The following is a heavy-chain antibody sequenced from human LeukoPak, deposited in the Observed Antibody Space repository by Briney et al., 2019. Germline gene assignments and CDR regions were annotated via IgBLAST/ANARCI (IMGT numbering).Heavy chain of an antibody. CDR3: AKSGSRSYYSYYYMDV. CDR1: GFTFSDYY. Sequence: GGSLRLSCAASGFTFSDYYMSWIRQAPGKGLEWVSYISSSGSTIYYADSVKGRFTISRDNAKNSLYLQMNSLRAEDTAVYYCAKSGSRSYYSYYYMDVWGKGTTVTVSS. CDR2: ISSSGSTI. V-gene: IGHV3-11*01. J-gene: IGHJ6*03. D-gene: IGHD1-26*01.